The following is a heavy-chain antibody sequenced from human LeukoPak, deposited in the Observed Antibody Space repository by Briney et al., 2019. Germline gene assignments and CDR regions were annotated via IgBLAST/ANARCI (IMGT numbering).Heavy chain of an antibody. CDR3: ARGGGVVVPAAKFFNWFDP. CDR1: GGTFSSYA. J-gene: IGHJ5*02. Sequence: GASVKVSCKASGGTFSSYAISWVRQAPGQGLEWMGGIIPIFGTANYAQKFQGRVTITADESTSTAYMELSSLRSEDTAVYYCARGGGVVVPAAKFFNWFDPWGQGTLVTVSS. V-gene: IGHV1-69*13. CDR2: IIPIFGTA. D-gene: IGHD2-2*01.